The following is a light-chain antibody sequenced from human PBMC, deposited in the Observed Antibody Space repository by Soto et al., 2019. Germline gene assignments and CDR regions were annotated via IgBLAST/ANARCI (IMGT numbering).Light chain of an antibody. CDR1: QNIRNL. CDR2: DAS. V-gene: IGKV1-5*01. Sequence: DIQLTQSPSTLSAAVGDSVTITCRASQNIRNLLAWYQQKPGKDPKPLIYDASTLKTGVPSSFSGSGSGSEFHFTITGLQPDDFATYFCQQYNNYSTFGQGTRLDIK. CDR3: QQYNNYST. J-gene: IGKJ5*01.